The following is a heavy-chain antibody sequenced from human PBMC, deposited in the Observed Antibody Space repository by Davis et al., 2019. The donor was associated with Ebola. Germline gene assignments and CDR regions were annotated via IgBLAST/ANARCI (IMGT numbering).Heavy chain of an antibody. CDR3: VKDLSYIPRDGMDV. V-gene: IGHV3-30*18. CDR1: GFTFSSYG. Sequence: GESLKISCAASGFTFSSYGMHWVRQAPGKGLEWVAVIFYDGSEKFYADSVRGRFTISRDNSKSTLYLQMNSLRVEDTAAYYCVKDLSYIPRDGMDVWGQGTAVTVSS. J-gene: IGHJ6*02. CDR2: IFYDGSEK. D-gene: IGHD2-21*01.